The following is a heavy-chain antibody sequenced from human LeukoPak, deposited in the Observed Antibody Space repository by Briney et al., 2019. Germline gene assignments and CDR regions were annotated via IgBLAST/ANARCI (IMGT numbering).Heavy chain of an antibody. CDR3: ARDVVAAVGSFDY. J-gene: IGHJ4*02. Sequence: SETLSLTCTVSGGSISSYYWSWTRQPAGKGLEWIGRIHTSGSINYSPSLKSRVTMSVDTSKNQFSLKLSSVTAADTAVYYCARDVVAAVGSFDYWGQGTQVTVSS. CDR1: GGSISSYY. V-gene: IGHV4-4*07. D-gene: IGHD2-2*01. CDR2: IHTSGSI.